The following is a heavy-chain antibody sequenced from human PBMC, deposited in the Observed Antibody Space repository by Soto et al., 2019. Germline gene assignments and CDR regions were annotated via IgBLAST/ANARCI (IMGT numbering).Heavy chain of an antibody. J-gene: IGHJ6*02. CDR3: AAIRNYYYYGMDV. V-gene: IGHV3-15*01. CDR2: IKSKTDGGTT. Sequence: EVQLVESGGGLVTPGGSLRLSCAASGFTFSNAWMSWVRQAPAKGLEWVGRIKSKTDGGTTDYAAPVKGRFTISRDDSKNTLYLQMNSLKTEDTAVYYCAAIRNYYYYGMDVWGQGTTVTVSS. CDR1: GFTFSNAW. D-gene: IGHD2-2*02.